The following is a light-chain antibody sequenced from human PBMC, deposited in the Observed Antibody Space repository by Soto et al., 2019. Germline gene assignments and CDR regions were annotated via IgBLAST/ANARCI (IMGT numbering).Light chain of an antibody. CDR1: QRLSSNY. J-gene: IGKJ1*01. Sequence: DIVLTQSPATLSLSQGERATLSCRASQRLSSNYLAWFQQKPGQAPRLLIYGASSRATGIPDRFSGSGSGTDFTLTIPRLEPEDFAVYYCLQYGSSVWTFGQGTKGDIK. V-gene: IGKV3-20*01. CDR2: GAS. CDR3: LQYGSSVWT.